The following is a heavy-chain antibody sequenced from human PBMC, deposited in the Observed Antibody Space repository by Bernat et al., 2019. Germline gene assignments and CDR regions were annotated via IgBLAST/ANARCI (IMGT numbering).Heavy chain of an antibody. D-gene: IGHD3-3*01. V-gene: IGHV3-9*01. CDR3: VKDVNDCWSGYSRFDP. Sequence: EVQLVESGGGLVKPGRSLRLSCAASGFTFDDYAMHWVRQAPGKGLEWVSGISWNSGSIGYADSVKCRFTISRDNAKNSLHLQMNSLRAEDTALYYCVKDVNDCWSGYSRFDPWGQGTLVSVSS. J-gene: IGHJ5*02. CDR2: ISWNSGSI. CDR1: GFTFDDYA.